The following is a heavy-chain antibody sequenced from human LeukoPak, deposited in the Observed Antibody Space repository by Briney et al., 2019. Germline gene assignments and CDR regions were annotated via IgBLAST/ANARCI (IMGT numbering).Heavy chain of an antibody. CDR3: ARPGGRSGLAEYFQH. CDR1: GGSFSTYY. D-gene: IGHD6-19*01. J-gene: IGHJ1*01. V-gene: IGHV4-34*01. CDR2: INHSGST. Sequence: SETLSLTCAVYGGSFSTYYWSWIRQPPGKGLEWVGEINHSGSTNYNPSLKSRVTISIDTSQNQFSLKLTSVTAADTPVYYCARPGGRSGLAEYFQHWGQGTLVTVSS.